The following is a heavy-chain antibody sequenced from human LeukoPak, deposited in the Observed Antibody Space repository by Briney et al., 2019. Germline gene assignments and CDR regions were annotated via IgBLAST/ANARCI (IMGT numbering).Heavy chain of an antibody. CDR2: IRNDGSNK. D-gene: IGHD3-16*02. J-gene: IGHJ5*02. V-gene: IGHV3-30*02. Sequence: PGGSLRLSCAASGFTFSSYGMHWVRQAPGKGLEWVAFIRNDGSNKYQIDSVKGRFTISRDNSKNTLYLQMNSLRAEDTAVYYCANVKEPGRFDPWGQGTLVTVSS. CDR1: GFTFSSYG. CDR3: ANVKEPGRFDP.